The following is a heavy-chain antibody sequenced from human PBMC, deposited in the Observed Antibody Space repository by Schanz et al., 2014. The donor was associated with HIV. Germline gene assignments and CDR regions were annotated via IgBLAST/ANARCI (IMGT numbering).Heavy chain of an antibody. CDR3: AKDGNWYDSRYRGKGNYYYYYGMDV. J-gene: IGHJ6*02. CDR1: GFSFDTFG. V-gene: IGHV3-30*18. Sequence: QVQLVESGGGVVQPGRSLRLSCAGSGFSFDTFGIHWVRQAPGKGLEWLAVISYDGRNKKLANSVKGRFTISRDNSKNTVYLQMKSLRREDTAVYFCAKDGNWYDSRYRGKGNYYYYYGMDVWGQGTTVTVSS. CDR2: ISYDGRNK. D-gene: IGHD3-22*01.